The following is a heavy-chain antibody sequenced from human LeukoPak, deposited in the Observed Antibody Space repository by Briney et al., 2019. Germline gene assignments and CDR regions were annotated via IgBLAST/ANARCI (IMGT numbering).Heavy chain of an antibody. Sequence: GGSLRLSCAASGFTFSTYAIHGVRQAPGKGREWVAVISYDGTNKNYADSVKGRFTISRDNSKNTLYLQLKSLRAEDTAVYYCARDRTPNWSAYSNPTFHYWGQGTLVTVSS. J-gene: IGHJ4*02. D-gene: IGHD4-11*01. V-gene: IGHV3-30*07. CDR2: ISYDGTNK. CDR3: ARDRTPNWSAYSNPTFHY. CDR1: GFTFSTYA.